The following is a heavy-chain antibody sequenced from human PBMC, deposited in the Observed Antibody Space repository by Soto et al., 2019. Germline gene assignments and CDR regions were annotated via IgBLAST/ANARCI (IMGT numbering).Heavy chain of an antibody. D-gene: IGHD3-9*01. Sequence: GGSLRLSCAASGFTFSSYAMSWVRQAPGKGLEWVSAISGSGGSTYYADSVKGRFTISRDNSKNTLYLQMNSLRAEDTAVYYCAKEGRYFDWLSYYYYGMDVWGQGTTVTVSS. CDR3: AKEGRYFDWLSYYYYGMDV. V-gene: IGHV3-23*01. CDR1: GFTFSSYA. J-gene: IGHJ6*02. CDR2: ISGSGGST.